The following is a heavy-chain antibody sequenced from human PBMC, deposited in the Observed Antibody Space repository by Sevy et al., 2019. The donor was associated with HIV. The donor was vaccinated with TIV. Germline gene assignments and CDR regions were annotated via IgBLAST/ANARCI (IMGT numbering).Heavy chain of an antibody. CDR1: GFTFSAYY. CDR3: ARRGRSSSLSHFDY. CDR2: ISSSGITI. V-gene: IGHV3-11*01. J-gene: IGHJ4*02. D-gene: IGHD6-6*01. Sequence: GGSLRLSCAASGFTFSAYYMNWVRQAPGKGLEWVSYISSSGITIYYADSVKGRLTIARDKAKNSLYLQMNSLRAEDTAVYYCARRGRSSSLSHFDYWGQGTLVTVSS.